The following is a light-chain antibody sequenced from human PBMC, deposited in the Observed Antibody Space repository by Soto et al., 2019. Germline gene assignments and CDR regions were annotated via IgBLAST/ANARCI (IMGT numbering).Light chain of an antibody. J-gene: IGKJ1*01. CDR2: AAS. CDR1: QSISSY. V-gene: IGKV1-39*01. CDR3: QQSYRTPWT. Sequence: DIQMTQSPSSLSASVGDRVTITCRASQSISSYLNWYQQKPGKAPKLLIYAASSLQSGVPSRFSGSGSGTDVTLTISSLQPEDSATYYCQQSYRTPWTFGPGTKVEIK.